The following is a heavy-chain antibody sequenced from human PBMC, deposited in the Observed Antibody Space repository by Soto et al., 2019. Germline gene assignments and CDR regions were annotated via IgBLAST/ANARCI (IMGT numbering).Heavy chain of an antibody. J-gene: IGHJ4*02. D-gene: IGHD5-18*01. CDR1: GGTFSTYA. V-gene: IGHV1-69*12. CDR3: ASGIQLWLRRINNGYSG. Sequence: QVQLVQSGAEVKKPESSVKVSCKAPGGTFSTYAISWVRQAPGQGLEWMGGIIPMSGTANYAQRFQVRVTITGDESTNTVYMELSSLRSEDTAVYFCASGIQLWLRRINNGYSGWGQGTLVTVSS. CDR2: IIPMSGTA.